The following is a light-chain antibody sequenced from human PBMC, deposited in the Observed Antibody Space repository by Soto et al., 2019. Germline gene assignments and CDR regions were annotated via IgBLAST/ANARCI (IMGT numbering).Light chain of an antibody. J-gene: IGKJ3*01. CDR3: QKYSSVPV. CDR2: AAS. Sequence: DIQMTQSPTSLSASVGDRVTISCRASQDIRNFAAWYQQKPGKAPKLLIYAASTLQSGVPSRFSGSGSGTHFTLTINSLQPEDVATYSCQKYSSVPVFGPGTKGEIK. CDR1: QDIRNF. V-gene: IGKV1-27*01.